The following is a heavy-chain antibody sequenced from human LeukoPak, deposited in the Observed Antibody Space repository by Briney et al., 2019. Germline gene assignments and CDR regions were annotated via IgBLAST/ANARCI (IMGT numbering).Heavy chain of an antibody. CDR2: ISSSSSTI. J-gene: IGHJ4*02. V-gene: IGHV3-48*01. Sequence: GGSLRLSCAASGFSFSTSYMNWVRQAPGKGLEWVSYISSSSSTICYADSVKGRFTISGDNSKNTLYLQMNSLRAEDTAVYYCARDGGIAAAGLDYWGQGTLVTVSS. CDR1: GFSFSTSY. D-gene: IGHD6-13*01. CDR3: ARDGGIAAAGLDY.